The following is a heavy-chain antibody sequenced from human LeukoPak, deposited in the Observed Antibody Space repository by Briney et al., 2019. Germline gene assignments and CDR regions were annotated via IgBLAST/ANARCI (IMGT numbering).Heavy chain of an antibody. CDR3: ARRPYYYGSGSYFSRPGSYLRDNWFDP. CDR1: GGSFSGYY. CDR2: INHSGST. J-gene: IGHJ5*02. D-gene: IGHD3-10*01. Sequence: SETLSLTCAVYGGSFSGYYWSWIRQPPGKGLEWIGEINHSGSTNYNPSLKSRVTISVDTSKNQFSLKLSSVTAADTAVYYCARRPYYYGSGSYFSRPGSYLRDNWFDPWGQGTLVTVSS. V-gene: IGHV4-34*01.